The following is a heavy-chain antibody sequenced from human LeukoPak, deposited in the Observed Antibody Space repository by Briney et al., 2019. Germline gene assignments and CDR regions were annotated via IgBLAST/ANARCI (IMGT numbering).Heavy chain of an antibody. CDR3: ATLYGGQRADGY. CDR1: GGSISSGGYY. D-gene: IGHD2-15*01. J-gene: IGHJ4*02. V-gene: IGHV4-31*03. CDR2: IYYSGST. Sequence: SETLSLTCTVSGGSISSGGYYWSWIRQHPGKGLEWIGYIYYSGSTYYNPSLKSRVTISVDTSKNQFSLKLSSVTAADTAVYYCATLYGGQRADGYWGQGTLVTVSS.